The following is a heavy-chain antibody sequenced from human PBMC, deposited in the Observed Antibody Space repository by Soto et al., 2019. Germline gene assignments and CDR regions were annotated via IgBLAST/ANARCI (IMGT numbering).Heavy chain of an antibody. CDR1: VGSFSCYY. D-gene: IGHD3-3*01. V-gene: IGHV4-34*01. J-gene: IGHJ6*02. CDR3: ARDGRYDFWSGYSRNYYYYGMDV. Sequence: SETLSLTCAVYVGSFSCYYWSWIRQPPGKGLEWIGEINHSGSTDYNPSLKSRVTISVDTSKNQFSLKLSSVTAADTAVYYCARDGRYDFWSGYSRNYYYYGMDVWGQGTTVTVSS. CDR2: INHSGST.